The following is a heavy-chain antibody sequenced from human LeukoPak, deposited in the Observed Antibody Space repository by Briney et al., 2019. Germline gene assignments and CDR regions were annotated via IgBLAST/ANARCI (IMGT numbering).Heavy chain of an antibody. Sequence: GGSLRLSCAASGFTFSSYGMHWVRQAPGKGLEWVAVISYDGSNKYYADSVKGRFTISRDNSKNTLYLQMNSLRAEDTAVYYRAKPGDSSGYYLDYWGQGTLVTVSS. V-gene: IGHV3-30*18. CDR2: ISYDGSNK. CDR3: AKPGDSSGYYLDY. CDR1: GFTFSSYG. J-gene: IGHJ4*02. D-gene: IGHD3-22*01.